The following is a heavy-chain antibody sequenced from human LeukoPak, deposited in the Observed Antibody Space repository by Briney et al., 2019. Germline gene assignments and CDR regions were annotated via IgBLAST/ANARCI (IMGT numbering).Heavy chain of an antibody. CDR2: TNSDGSST. J-gene: IGHJ3*02. D-gene: IGHD4-17*01. CDR1: GFTFSSYW. Sequence: GGSLRLSCAASGFTFSSYWMHWVRQAPGKGLVWVSRTNSDGSSTSYADSVKGRFTISRDNAKNTLYLQMNSLRAEDTAVYYCARTTYGDLDAFDIWGQGTMVTVSS. CDR3: ARTTYGDLDAFDI. V-gene: IGHV3-74*01.